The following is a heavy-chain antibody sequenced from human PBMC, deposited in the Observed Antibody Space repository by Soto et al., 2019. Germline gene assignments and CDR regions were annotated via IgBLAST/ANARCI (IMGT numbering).Heavy chain of an antibody. D-gene: IGHD3-22*01. V-gene: IGHV1-18*01. CDR2: SSAYNGNT. Sequence: QVQLVQSGAEVKKPGASVKVSCKASGYTFTSYGISWVRQAPGQGLEWMGWSSAYNGNTNYAQKLQGRVTMTTDTSTSTAYMELRSLRSDDTAVYYCARDDSSGYRETYYYYYSMHVCGQGTKVTVSS. CDR1: GYTFTSYG. CDR3: ARDDSSGYRETYYYYYSMHV. J-gene: IGHJ6*02.